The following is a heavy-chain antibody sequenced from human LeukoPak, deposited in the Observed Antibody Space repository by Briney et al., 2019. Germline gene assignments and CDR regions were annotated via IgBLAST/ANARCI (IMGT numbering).Heavy chain of an antibody. CDR2: IKQDGSEK. V-gene: IGHV3-7*03. J-gene: IGHJ4*02. CDR1: GFTFSSYW. D-gene: IGHD6-19*01. Sequence: GGSLRLSCAASGFTFSSYWMSWVRQAPGKGLEWEANIKQDGSEKYYVDSVKGRFTISRDNAKNSLYLQMNSLRAEDTAVYYCAVYSSGWPYPLWGQGTLVTVSS. CDR3: AVYSSGWPYPL.